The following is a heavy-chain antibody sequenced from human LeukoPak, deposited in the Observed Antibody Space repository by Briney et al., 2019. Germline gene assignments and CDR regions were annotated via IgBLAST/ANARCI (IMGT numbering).Heavy chain of an antibody. CDR1: GASISSSNYY. V-gene: IGHV4-39*07. CDR2: INHSGST. Sequence: SETLSLTCAVSGASISSSNYYWGWVRQSPGKGLEWIGEINHSGSTNYNPSLKSRFTISVDTSKNQFSLKLSSVTAADTAVYYCARAYSSGWYNYWFDPWGQGTLVTVSS. J-gene: IGHJ5*02. D-gene: IGHD6-19*01. CDR3: ARAYSSGWYNYWFDP.